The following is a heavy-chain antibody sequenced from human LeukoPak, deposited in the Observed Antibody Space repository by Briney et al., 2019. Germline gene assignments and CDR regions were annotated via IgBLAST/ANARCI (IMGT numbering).Heavy chain of an antibody. V-gene: IGHV4-34*01. CDR2: INHSGST. Sequence: SETLSLTCAVYGGSFSGYYWSWIRQPPGKGLEWIGEINHSGSTNYNPSLKSRVTISVDTSKNQFSLKLSSVTAADMAVYYCAREALETYVWGSYRYYFDYWGQGTLVTVSS. J-gene: IGHJ4*02. CDR3: AREALETYVWGSYRYYFDY. CDR1: GGSFSGYY. D-gene: IGHD3-16*02.